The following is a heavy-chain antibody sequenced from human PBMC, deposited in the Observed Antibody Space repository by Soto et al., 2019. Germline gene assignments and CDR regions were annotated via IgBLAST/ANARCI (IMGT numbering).Heavy chain of an antibody. Sequence: PSETLSLTCAVYGGSFSGYYWSWIRQPPGKGLEWIGEINHSGSTNYNPSLKSRVTISVDTSKNQFSLKLSSVTAADTAVYYCARGGGLRFLEWLSSDYYYYYGMDVWGQGTTVTVSS. CDR1: GGSFSGYY. J-gene: IGHJ6*02. CDR2: INHSGST. D-gene: IGHD3-3*01. V-gene: IGHV4-34*01. CDR3: ARGGGLRFLEWLSSDYYYYYGMDV.